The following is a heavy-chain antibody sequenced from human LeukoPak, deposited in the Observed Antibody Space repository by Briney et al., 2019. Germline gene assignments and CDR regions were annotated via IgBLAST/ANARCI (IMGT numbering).Heavy chain of an antibody. CDR3: ARRSSKVITMIVVRGAFYI. J-gene: IGHJ3*02. Sequence: PSETLSLTCAVYGGSSSGYYRSWVRQPPGKGLEWIGEINNSGSTNYTPSHKSRVTISVDTSKNQFSLSPSSVTAADTAVYYSARRSSKVITMIVVRGAFYIWGQGTLVTVSS. CDR1: GGSSSGYY. CDR2: INNSGST. V-gene: IGHV4-34*01. D-gene: IGHD3-22*01.